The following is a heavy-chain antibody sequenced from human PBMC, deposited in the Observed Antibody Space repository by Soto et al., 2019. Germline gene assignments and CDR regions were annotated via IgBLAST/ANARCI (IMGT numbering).Heavy chain of an antibody. Sequence: VQLVQSGAEVKKPGSSVKVSCKASGGTFSSYTISWVRQAPGQGLEWMGRIIPILGIANYAQKFEGRVTIPADKSTSMGDMELGSLRSEDTAVYYCAREFASVTTYFDYWGQGTLVTVSS. V-gene: IGHV1-69*08. CDR2: IIPILGIA. J-gene: IGHJ4*02. CDR3: AREFASVTTYFDY. CDR1: GGTFSSYT. D-gene: IGHD4-4*01.